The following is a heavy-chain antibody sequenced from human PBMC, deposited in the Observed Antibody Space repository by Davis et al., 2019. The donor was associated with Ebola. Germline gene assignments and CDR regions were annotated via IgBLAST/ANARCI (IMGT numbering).Heavy chain of an antibody. CDR1: GFTLSTYW. CDR3: ARAAGDRAVDY. CDR2: IKVDGSET. V-gene: IGHV3-7*01. D-gene: IGHD3-10*01. J-gene: IGHJ4*02. Sequence: GRSLRLACAASGFTLSTYWMSCVRQAPGRWLEWVANIKVDGSETYYVDSVKGRFTVSTDNAKNSLYLQMYSLTVEDTAVYYCARAAGDRAVDYWGQGALVTVSS.